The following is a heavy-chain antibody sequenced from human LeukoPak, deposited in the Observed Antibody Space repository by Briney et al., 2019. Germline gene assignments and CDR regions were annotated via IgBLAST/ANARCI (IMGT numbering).Heavy chain of an antibody. V-gene: IGHV3-53*01. CDR1: GFTVSSSY. J-gene: IGHJ5*02. CDR3: ARGVVGIIPLDL. D-gene: IGHD3-10*01. Sequence: PGGSLRLSCVASGFTVSSSYMSWVRQAPGKGLEWVSLIYAEASTYYADSVKGRFTISRDNSKNTLYLQMNSLRAEDTAIYYCARGVVGIIPLDLWGQGTLVTVSS. CDR2: IYAEAST.